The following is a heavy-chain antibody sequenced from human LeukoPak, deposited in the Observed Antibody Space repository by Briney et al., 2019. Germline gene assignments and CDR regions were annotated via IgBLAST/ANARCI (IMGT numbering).Heavy chain of an antibody. J-gene: IGHJ4*02. CDR3: ARNSGYDMIDY. CDR1: GFSLSTSGVG. V-gene: IGHV2-5*01. CDR2: IYWNDDK. Sequence: SGPTLVKPTRPLTLTCTFSGFSLSTSGVGVGWIRQPPGKALEWLALIYWNDDKRYSPSLKSRLTITKDTSKNQVVLTMTNMDPVDTATYYCARNSGYDMIDYWGQGTLVTVSS. D-gene: IGHD5-12*01.